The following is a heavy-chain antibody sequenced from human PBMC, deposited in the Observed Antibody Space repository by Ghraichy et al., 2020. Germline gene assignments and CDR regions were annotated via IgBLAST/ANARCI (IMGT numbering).Heavy chain of an antibody. J-gene: IGHJ6*03. CDR3: ARGDVDNNYYYYMDV. CDR1: GGSISSGGYY. Sequence: SETLSLTCTVSGGSISSGGYYWSWIRQHPGKGLEWIGYIYYSGSTYYNPSLKSRVTISVDTSKNQFSLKLSSVTAADTAVYYCARGDVDNNYYYYMDVWGKGTTVTVSS. D-gene: IGHD5-12*01. V-gene: IGHV4-31*03. CDR2: IYYSGST.